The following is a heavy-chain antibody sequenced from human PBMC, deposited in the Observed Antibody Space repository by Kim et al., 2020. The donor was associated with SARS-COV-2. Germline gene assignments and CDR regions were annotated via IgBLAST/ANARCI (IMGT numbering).Heavy chain of an antibody. CDR3: AREEVYGSGSYYWHAFDI. D-gene: IGHD3-10*01. CDR2: ISSSSSYI. J-gene: IGHJ3*02. Sequence: GGSLRLSCAASGFTFSSYSMNWVRQAPGKGLEWVSSISSSSSYIYYADSVKGRFTISRDNAKNSLYLQMNSLRAEDTAVYYCAREEVYGSGSYYWHAFDIWGQGTMVTVSS. V-gene: IGHV3-21*01. CDR1: GFTFSSYS.